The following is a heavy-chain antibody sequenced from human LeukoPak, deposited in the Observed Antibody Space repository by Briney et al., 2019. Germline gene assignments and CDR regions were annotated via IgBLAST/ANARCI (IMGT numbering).Heavy chain of an antibody. J-gene: IGHJ4*02. CDR1: DDSIKSYF. CDR2: VFYSGST. V-gene: IGHV4-59*01. CDR3: ARGTRRHYDGSGYYYGEFDY. Sequence: PSETLSLTCTVSDDSIKSYFWTWIRQSPWKGLEWIGYVFYSGSTSYNPSLRSRLTMSVDTSKSQFSLNLNSVTTADTAVYYCARGTRRHYDGSGYYYGEFDYWGQGILVTVSS. D-gene: IGHD3-22*01.